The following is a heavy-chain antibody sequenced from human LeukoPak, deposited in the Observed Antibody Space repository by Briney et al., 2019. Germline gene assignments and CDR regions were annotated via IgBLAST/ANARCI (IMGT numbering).Heavy chain of an antibody. CDR3: ARDGVGATKLYAFDI. V-gene: IGHV3-21*01. J-gene: IGHJ3*02. D-gene: IGHD1-26*01. CDR1: EFTFSSYS. CDR2: ISSSSSYI. Sequence: PGGSLRLSCAASEFTFSSYSMNWVRQAPGKGLEWVSSISSSSSYIYYADSVKGRFTISRDNAKNSLYLQMNSLRAEDTAVYYCARDGVGATKLYAFDIWGQGTMVTVSS.